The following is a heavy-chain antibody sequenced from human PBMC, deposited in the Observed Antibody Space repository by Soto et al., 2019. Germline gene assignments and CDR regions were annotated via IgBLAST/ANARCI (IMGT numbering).Heavy chain of an antibody. CDR2: MNPNSGNT. Sequence: ASVKVSCKASGYTFTSYDINWVRQATGQGLEWMGWMNPNSGNTGYAQKFQGRVTMTRNTSMSTAYMELSSLRSEDTAVYYCARGVAAAASARYYGMDIWGQGTTVTVSS. D-gene: IGHD6-13*01. CDR3: ARGVAAAASARYYGMDI. CDR1: GYTFTSYD. J-gene: IGHJ6*02. V-gene: IGHV1-8*01.